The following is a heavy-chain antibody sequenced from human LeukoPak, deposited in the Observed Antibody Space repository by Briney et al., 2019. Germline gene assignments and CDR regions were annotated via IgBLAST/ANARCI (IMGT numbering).Heavy chain of an antibody. D-gene: IGHD1-26*01. V-gene: IGHV3-7*01. Sequence: GGSLRLSCAASGFTFSSYWMSWVRQAPGKGLEWVANIKQDGSEKYYVDSVKGRFIISRDNAKNSLYLEMDSLRAEDTAVYYCARDGGEWELLYYWGQGTLVTVSS. CDR1: GFTFSSYW. J-gene: IGHJ4*02. CDR3: ARDGGEWELLYY. CDR2: IKQDGSEK.